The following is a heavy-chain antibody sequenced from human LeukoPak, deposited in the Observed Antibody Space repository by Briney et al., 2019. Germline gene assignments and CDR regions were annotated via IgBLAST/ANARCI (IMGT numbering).Heavy chain of an antibody. J-gene: IGHJ4*02. CDR3: ARGYYYGSSGYYYVD. Sequence: GGSLRLSCAASGFTFDDYGMSRVRQAPGKGLEWVSGINWNGGSTGYADTVKGRFTISRDNAKNSLYLQMNSLRAEDTALYYCARGYYYGSSGYYYVDWGQGTLVTVSS. CDR2: INWNGGST. D-gene: IGHD3-22*01. CDR1: GFTFDDYG. V-gene: IGHV3-20*04.